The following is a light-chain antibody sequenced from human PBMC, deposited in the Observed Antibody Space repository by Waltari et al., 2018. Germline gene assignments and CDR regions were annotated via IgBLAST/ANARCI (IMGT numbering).Light chain of an antibody. Sequence: EFVLTQPPGTLSLSPGEIATLSCRASQSISSGYLAWYQQKPGQTPRLLIYGASIRAIGIPDRFSGSGSGTGFTLTISRLEPEDFAVYYCQQYGGSPYTFGQGTKLEIK. CDR2: GAS. CDR1: QSISSGY. V-gene: IGKV3-20*01. CDR3: QQYGGSPYT. J-gene: IGKJ2*01.